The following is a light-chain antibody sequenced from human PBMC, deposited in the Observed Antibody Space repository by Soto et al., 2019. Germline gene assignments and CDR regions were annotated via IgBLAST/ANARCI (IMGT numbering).Light chain of an antibody. CDR1: QSVSSSF. V-gene: IGKV3-20*01. CDR3: QQYSSSSLT. J-gene: IGKJ4*01. CDR2: GAS. Sequence: EVVLTQSPGTLSLSPGERATLSCRASQSVSSSFFAWYQQKRGQAPVLLIYGASNRATGIPDRFSGSGSGTDFAIAISRLEPEDVAVYYCQQYSSSSLTFGGGTNVEIK.